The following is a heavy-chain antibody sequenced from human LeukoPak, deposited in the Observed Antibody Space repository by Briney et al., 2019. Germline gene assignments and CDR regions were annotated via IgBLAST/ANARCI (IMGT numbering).Heavy chain of an antibody. D-gene: IGHD6-19*01. V-gene: IGHV3-21*01. CDR2: ISSSSSYI. Sequence: PGGALRLSCAASGVTFSRYSVKWGRQAPGEGLEWVSSISSSSSYIYYADSVKGRFTISRDNAKNSLYLQMNSLRAEDTAVYYCARDQWLLRGGDHDAFDIWGQGTMVTVSS. CDR3: ARDQWLLRGGDHDAFDI. CDR1: GVTFSRYS. J-gene: IGHJ3*02.